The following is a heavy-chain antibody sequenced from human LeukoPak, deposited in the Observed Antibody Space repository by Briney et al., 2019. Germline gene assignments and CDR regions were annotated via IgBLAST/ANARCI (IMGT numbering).Heavy chain of an antibody. CDR2: ISNSAVST. CDR1: GFTFRSYD. J-gene: IGHJ4*02. CDR3: AKDFLTQYGSGSAN. Sequence: PGGSLRLSCAASGFTFRSYDMSWVRQAPGKGLEWVSSISNSAVSTYYADSVQGRFTISRDNSKNTLYLQMTSLRAEDTAVYYCAKDFLTQYGSGSANWGQGILVTVSS. V-gene: IGHV3-23*01. D-gene: IGHD3-10*01.